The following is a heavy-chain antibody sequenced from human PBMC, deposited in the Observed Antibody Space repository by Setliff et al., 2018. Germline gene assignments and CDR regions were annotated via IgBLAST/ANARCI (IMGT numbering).Heavy chain of an antibody. CDR2: VTIYNGNT. Sequence: ASVKVSCKASGYTFNNYGVAWVRQAPGQGLDWMGWVTIYNGNTKYAQNLQGRLTLSTDRSTNTVYMELGSLTTDDTAIYYCARVESMVRGKNILRHFDYWGQGTQVTVLL. CDR1: GYTFNNYG. D-gene: IGHD3-10*01. CDR3: ARVESMVRGKNILRHFDY. V-gene: IGHV1-18*01. J-gene: IGHJ4*02.